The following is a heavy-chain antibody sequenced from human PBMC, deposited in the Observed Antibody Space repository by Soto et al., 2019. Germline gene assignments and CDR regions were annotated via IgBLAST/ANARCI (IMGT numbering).Heavy chain of an antibody. D-gene: IGHD3-10*01. V-gene: IGHV3-33*06. CDR2: IWYDGSNR. J-gene: IGHJ6*02. Sequence: QVQLVESGGGVVQPGRSLRLSCAASGFTFSDYGMHRVRQAPGKGLEWVAVIWYDGSNRYYADSVNGRFTISRDNTKNTVYMQMHSPLAEDTAVYYCAKDFNYYASGTYPHGMDDWGQGTTVIVSS. CDR1: GFTFSDYG. CDR3: AKDFNYYASGTYPHGMDD.